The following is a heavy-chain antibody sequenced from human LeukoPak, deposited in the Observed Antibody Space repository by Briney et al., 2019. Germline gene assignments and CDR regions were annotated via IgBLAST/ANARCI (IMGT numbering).Heavy chain of an antibody. D-gene: IGHD1-1*01. V-gene: IGHV4-38-2*02. CDR2: IFLGETT. CDR3: ASNWSDFDF. Sequence: PSETLSLTCTVSGYSISSGYYWGWIRQPPGKGLEWIGSIFLGETTYYKPSLKSRLSISVDTSKNQLSLKLSSVTAADTAVYYCASNWSDFDFWGRGTLVTVSS. CDR1: GYSISSGYY. J-gene: IGHJ4*02.